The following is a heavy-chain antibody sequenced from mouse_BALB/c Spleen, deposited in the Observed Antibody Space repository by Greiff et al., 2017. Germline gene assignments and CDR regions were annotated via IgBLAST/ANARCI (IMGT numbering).Heavy chain of an antibody. J-gene: IGHJ2*01. CDR3: TRKDYYFDY. CDR1: GYTFTSYW. CDR2: IYPGSGST. Sequence: LQQPGSELVRPGASVKLSCKASGYTFTSYWMHWVKQRPGQGLEWIGNIYPGSGSTNYDEKFKSKATLTVDTSSSTAYMQLSSLTSEDSAVYYCTRKDYYFDYWGQGTTLTVSS. V-gene: IGHV1S22*01.